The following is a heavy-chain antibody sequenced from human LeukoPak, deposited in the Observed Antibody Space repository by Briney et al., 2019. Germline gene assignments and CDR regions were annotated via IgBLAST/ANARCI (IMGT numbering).Heavy chain of an antibody. CDR1: GYTFTSYA. CDR3: ASFGAHSFDY. V-gene: IGHV7-4-1*02. D-gene: IGHD3-10*01. Sequence: GASVKVYCKTSGYTFTSYAMNWVRQAPGQGLEFMGWINTGTGNPTYAQGFTGRFVFSLDTSVSTAYLQISTLKPEDTAVYYCASFGAHSFDYWGQGTLVTVSS. J-gene: IGHJ4*02. CDR2: INTGTGNP.